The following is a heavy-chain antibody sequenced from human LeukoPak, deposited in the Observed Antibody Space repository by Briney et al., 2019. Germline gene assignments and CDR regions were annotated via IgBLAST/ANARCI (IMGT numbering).Heavy chain of an antibody. CDR1: GYTFTGYY. CDR2: INPNSGGT. V-gene: IGHV1-2*04. Sequence: ASVKVSCKASGYTFTGYYMHWVRQAPGQGLEWMGWINPNSGGTNYAQKFQGWVTMTRDTSISTAYMELSRLRSDDTAVYYCARRPTYSSSSAPFDYWGQGTLVTVSS. D-gene: IGHD6-13*01. CDR3: ARRPTYSSSSAPFDY. J-gene: IGHJ4*02.